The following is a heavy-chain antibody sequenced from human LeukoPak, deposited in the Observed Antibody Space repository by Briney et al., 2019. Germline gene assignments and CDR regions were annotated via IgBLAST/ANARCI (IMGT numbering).Heavy chain of an antibody. CDR3: ARHLYCSSTSCPNWFDP. V-gene: IGHV4-39*01. D-gene: IGHD2-2*01. CDR2: IYYSGST. Sequence: SETLSLTCTVPGGSISSSSYYWGWIRQPPGKGLDWIGSIYYSGSTYYNPSLKSRVTISVDTSKNQFSLKLSSVTAADTAVYYCARHLYCSSTSCPNWFDPWGQGTLVTVSS. J-gene: IGHJ5*02. CDR1: GGSISSSSYY.